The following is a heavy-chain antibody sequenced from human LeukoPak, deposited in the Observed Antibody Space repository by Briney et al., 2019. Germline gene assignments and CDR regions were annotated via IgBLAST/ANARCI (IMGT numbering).Heavy chain of an antibody. J-gene: IGHJ3*01. V-gene: IGHV4-59*01. CDR1: RVSIRSNY. D-gene: IGHD1-14*01. Sequence: SETLSLTCSVSRVSIRSNYWSWVRQPPGKGLEWIGYIYYTGISKYNPSLKSRVTILIDTSRNQFSLKLSSVTAADTAIYYCARGTYNTSPPDLWGQGTMVTVSS. CDR3: ARGTYNTSPPDL. CDR2: IYYTGIS.